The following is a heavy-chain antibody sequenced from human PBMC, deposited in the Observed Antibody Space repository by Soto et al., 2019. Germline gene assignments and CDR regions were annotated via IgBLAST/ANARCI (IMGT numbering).Heavy chain of an antibody. CDR2: ISYSGST. Sequence: SETLSLTCTVSGGSISGYYWSWIRQPPGKGLEWIGYISYSGSTNHNPSLKGRVTTSVDTSKNQFSLKLSSVTAADTAVYYCARAWGGNVFDFWGQGTLVTVSS. D-gene: IGHD3-16*01. CDR1: GGSISGYY. J-gene: IGHJ4*02. V-gene: IGHV4-59*08. CDR3: ARAWGGNVFDF.